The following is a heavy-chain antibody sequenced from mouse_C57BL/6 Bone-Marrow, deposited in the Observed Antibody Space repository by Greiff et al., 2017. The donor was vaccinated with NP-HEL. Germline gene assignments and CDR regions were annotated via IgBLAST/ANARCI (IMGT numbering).Heavy chain of an antibody. CDR1: GYTFTSYW. CDR2: IYPSDSET. Sequence: VQLQQPGAELVRPGSSVKLSCKASGYTFTSYWMDWVKQRPGQGLEWIGNIYPSDSETHYNQKFKDKATLTVDKSSSTAYMQLSSLTSEDSAVYYCARGYYGSSYDWYFDVWGKGTTVTVSS. J-gene: IGHJ1*03. CDR3: ARGYYGSSYDWYFDV. D-gene: IGHD1-1*01. V-gene: IGHV1-61*01.